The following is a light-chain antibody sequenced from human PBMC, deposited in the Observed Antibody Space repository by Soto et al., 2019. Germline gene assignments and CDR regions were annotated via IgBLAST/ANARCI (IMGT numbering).Light chain of an antibody. Sequence: QAVVTQPPSVSGAPGQRVTISCTRSSSNIGAGYDVHWYQQLPGTAPKLLIYGNSNRPSGVPDRFSGSKSGTSASLAITGLQAEDEADYYCQSYDSSLSGWVFGGGTKLTVL. CDR2: GNS. CDR1: SSNIGAGYD. J-gene: IGLJ3*02. CDR3: QSYDSSLSGWV. V-gene: IGLV1-40*01.